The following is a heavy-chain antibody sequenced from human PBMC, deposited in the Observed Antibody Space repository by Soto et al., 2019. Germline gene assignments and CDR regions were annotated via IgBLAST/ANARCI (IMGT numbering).Heavy chain of an antibody. Sequence: QVQLVESGGGVVQPGRSLRLSCAASGFTFSSYGMHWVRQAPGKGLEWVAVISYDGSNKYYADSVKGRFTISRDNSKNTLYLQMNSLRAEDTAVYYCTKPASTTVTNTGLIDYWGQGTLVTVSS. CDR1: GFTFSSYG. V-gene: IGHV3-30*18. CDR3: TKPASTTVTNTGLIDY. D-gene: IGHD4-17*01. J-gene: IGHJ4*02. CDR2: ISYDGSNK.